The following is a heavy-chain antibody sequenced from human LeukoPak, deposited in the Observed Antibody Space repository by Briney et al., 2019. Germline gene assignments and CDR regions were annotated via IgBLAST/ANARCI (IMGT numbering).Heavy chain of an antibody. J-gene: IGHJ6*02. CDR2: IYYSGST. CDR1: GGSISSYY. D-gene: IGHD5-18*01. Sequence: PSETLSLTCTVSGGSISSYYWSWIRQPPGKGLEWIGYIYYSGSTNYNPSLKSRVTISVDTSKNQFSLKLSSVTAADTAVYYCAREGGYSYGYPQKSNYGMDVWGQGTTVTVSS. V-gene: IGHV4-59*12. CDR3: AREGGYSYGYPQKSNYGMDV.